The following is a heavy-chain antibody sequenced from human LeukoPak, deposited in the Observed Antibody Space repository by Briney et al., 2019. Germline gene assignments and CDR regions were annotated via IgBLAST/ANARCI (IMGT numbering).Heavy chain of an antibody. D-gene: IGHD3-22*01. CDR3: ARGYDSRGYLYYYYYMDV. V-gene: IGHV4-34*01. J-gene: IGHJ6*03. CDR2: INHSGST. CDR1: GGSFSGYY. Sequence: SETLSLTCAVYGGSFSGYYWSWIRQPPGKGLEWIGEINHSGSTNYNPSLKSRVTISVDTSKNQFSLKLSSVTAADTAVYYCARGYDSRGYLYYYYYMDVWGKGTTVTVSS.